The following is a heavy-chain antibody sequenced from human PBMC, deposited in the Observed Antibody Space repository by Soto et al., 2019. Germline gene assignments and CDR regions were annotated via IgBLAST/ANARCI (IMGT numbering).Heavy chain of an antibody. D-gene: IGHD2-21*01. J-gene: IGHJ5*02. Sequence: EVQLVESGGGLVQPGGSLRLSCAASGFTFSTYWMSWVRQAPGRGLEWVASINLDGSEKYYVDSVKGRFTISRDNAKNSLYLQMNSLTAEDTAVYYCARLMWWWAAWGQGTPVTVSS. CDR1: GFTFSTYW. V-gene: IGHV3-7*02. CDR3: ARLMWWWAA. CDR2: INLDGSEK.